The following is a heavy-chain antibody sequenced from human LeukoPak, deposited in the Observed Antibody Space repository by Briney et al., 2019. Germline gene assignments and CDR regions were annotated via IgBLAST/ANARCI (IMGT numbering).Heavy chain of an antibody. Sequence: ASVKVSCKTSGYTFTSYGISWVRQAPGQGLEWMGWISAYNGDTNYAQKLQGRVTMTTDTSTNTAYMELTSLRSDDTAVYYCARDYSGGGHDYWGQGTLVTVSS. J-gene: IGHJ4*02. CDR2: ISAYNGDT. V-gene: IGHV1-18*01. D-gene: IGHD6-19*01. CDR1: GYTFTSYG. CDR3: ARDYSGGGHDY.